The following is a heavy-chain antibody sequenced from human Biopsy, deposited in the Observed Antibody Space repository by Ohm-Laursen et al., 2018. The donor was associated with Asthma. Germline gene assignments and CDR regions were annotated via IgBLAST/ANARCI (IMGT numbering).Heavy chain of an antibody. D-gene: IGHD1-26*01. CDR2: IYWDDDK. J-gene: IGHJ4*02. Sequence: TQTLPLTCTFSGFSLSTSGGGVGWIRQPPGKALEWLGNIYWDDDKRYSPSLQSRLTITRDTPKDQVVLTMPNMGPVETGTYYCVHALVGLKAFDFWGQGTLVTVSS. CDR1: GFSLSTSGGG. CDR3: VHALVGLKAFDF. V-gene: IGHV2-5*02.